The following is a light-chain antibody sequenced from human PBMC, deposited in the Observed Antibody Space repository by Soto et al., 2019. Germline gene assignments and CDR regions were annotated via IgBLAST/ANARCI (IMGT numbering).Light chain of an antibody. CDR2: KAS. Sequence: TPSPATLSASVGDRVTISCRASQTVRSYLAWYQQKPGKAPRLLIYKASTLESGVPSRFSGSGSGTESTLTISSLQPDDFATYYCQQYSSLWTFGQGTKVDIK. J-gene: IGKJ1*01. CDR1: QTVRSY. V-gene: IGKV1-5*03. CDR3: QQYSSLWT.